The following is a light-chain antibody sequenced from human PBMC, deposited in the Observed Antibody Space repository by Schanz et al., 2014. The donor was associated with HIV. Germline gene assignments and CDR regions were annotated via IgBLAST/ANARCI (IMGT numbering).Light chain of an antibody. V-gene: IGLV2-14*03. CDR2: DVS. CDR1: SSDVGAYDY. J-gene: IGLJ1*01. CDR3: CSYTTTSTYV. Sequence: QSALNQPRSVSGSPGQSVTIFCTGTSSDVGAYDYVSWYQQHPGKAPKLMIYDVSNRPSGVSSRFSGSKSGNTASLTISGLQAGDEADYYCCSYTTTSTYVFGAGTKLTVL.